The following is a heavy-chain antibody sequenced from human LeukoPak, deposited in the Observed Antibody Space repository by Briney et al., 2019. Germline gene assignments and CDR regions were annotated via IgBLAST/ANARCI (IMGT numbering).Heavy chain of an antibody. D-gene: IGHD3-10*01. J-gene: IGHJ4*02. CDR1: GGSFSGYY. Sequence: SETLSLTCTVYGGSFSGYYWSWIRQPPGEGLEWIGEINHSGSTNYNTSLKSRVTISVDTSKNHFSLKLHSVTAADTAVYYCARVEWIQYGSGSYYSPLFDSWGQGTLVTVSS. V-gene: IGHV4-34*01. CDR2: INHSGST. CDR3: ARVEWIQYGSGSYYSPLFDS.